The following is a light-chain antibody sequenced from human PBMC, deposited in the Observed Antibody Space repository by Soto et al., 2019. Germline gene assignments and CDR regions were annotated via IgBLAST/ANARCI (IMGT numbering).Light chain of an antibody. Sequence: EIVMTQSPATLSVSPGERATLSCRASQGLNRNLAWYQHKPGQPPRLLIYGASTRATGIPARFSGSGSGTEFTLTISSLQSEDSAVYYCQHYNNWPPWTFGQGTKVDI. CDR1: QGLNRN. V-gene: IGKV3-15*01. CDR2: GAS. J-gene: IGKJ1*01. CDR3: QHYNNWPPWT.